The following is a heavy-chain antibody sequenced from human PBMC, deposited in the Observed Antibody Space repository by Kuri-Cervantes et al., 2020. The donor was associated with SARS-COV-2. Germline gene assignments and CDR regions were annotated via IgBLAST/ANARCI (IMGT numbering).Heavy chain of an antibody. D-gene: IGHD2-15*01. CDR2: IKQDGSEK. V-gene: IGHV3-7*03. J-gene: IGHJ4*02. CDR1: GFTFSSYW. Sequence: GGSLRLSCAASGFTFSSYWMTWVRQAPGKGLEWVANIKQDGSEKSYVDSVKGRFTISRDNAKNSLSLQLNSLRVEDTAVYYCVRIKTGFCSGGSCYDFDYWGQGTLVTVSS. CDR3: VRIKTGFCSGGSCYDFDY.